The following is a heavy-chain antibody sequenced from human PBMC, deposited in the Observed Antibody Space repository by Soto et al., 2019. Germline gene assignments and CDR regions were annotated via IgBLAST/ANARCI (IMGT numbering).Heavy chain of an antibody. Sequence: GWSMKLSCASSIYSFRNALMNGVRQARGKGLEWVGRIKSKPGGRTTDYPAPVKGRLTISIYDSKNTLYLQLNSLKTEDTAVYSCTTDHFFYVSDNYIPGREYALDVWGPGTTVTVSS. CDR1: IYSFRNAL. D-gene: IGHD3-10*02. CDR3: TTDHFFYVSDNYIPGREYALDV. J-gene: IGHJ6*02. V-gene: IGHV3-15*07. CDR2: IKSKPGGRTT.